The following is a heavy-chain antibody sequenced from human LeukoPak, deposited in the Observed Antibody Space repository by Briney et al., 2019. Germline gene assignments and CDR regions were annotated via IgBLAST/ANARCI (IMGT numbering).Heavy chain of an antibody. J-gene: IGHJ4*02. CDR1: GDTFSSYA. Sequence: ASVKVSCKASGDTFSSYAISWVRQAPGQGLEWMGGIIPIFGTANYAQKFQGRVTITADESTSTAYMELSSLRSEDTAVYYCARERYYDSSGYCGYFDYWGQGTLVTVSS. CDR2: IIPIFGTA. V-gene: IGHV1-69*13. D-gene: IGHD3-22*01. CDR3: ARERYYDSSGYCGYFDY.